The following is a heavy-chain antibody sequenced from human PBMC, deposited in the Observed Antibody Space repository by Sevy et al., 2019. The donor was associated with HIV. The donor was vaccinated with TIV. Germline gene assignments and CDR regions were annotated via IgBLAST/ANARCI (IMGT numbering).Heavy chain of an antibody. CDR3: ARRRGPSVPDARDS. J-gene: IGHJ5*01. CDR1: GGSVSNSRHY. Sequence: GSLRLSCSVSGGSVSNSRHYWAWIRQPPGKALEWIGNIYYTGDTHYKPSLKSRVTISVDTSKKHFSLKLTSVTASDTAFYYCARRRGPSVPDARDSWGQGTLVTVSS. D-gene: IGHD2-2*01. V-gene: IGHV4-39*02. CDR2: IYYTGDT.